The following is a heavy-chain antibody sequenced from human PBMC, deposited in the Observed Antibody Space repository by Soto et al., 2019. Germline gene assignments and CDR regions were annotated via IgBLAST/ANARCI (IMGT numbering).Heavy chain of an antibody. Sequence: SLTCTVSGGSISSGGYYWSWIRQHPGKALEWIGYIYYSGSTYYNPSLKSRVTISVDTSKNQFSLKLSSVTAADTAVYYCARAQGVPAAICGWWFDPWGQVTLVTVSS. D-gene: IGHD2-2*01. J-gene: IGHJ5*02. CDR1: GGSISSGGYY. CDR2: IYYSGST. V-gene: IGHV4-31*03. CDR3: ARAQGVPAAICGWWFDP.